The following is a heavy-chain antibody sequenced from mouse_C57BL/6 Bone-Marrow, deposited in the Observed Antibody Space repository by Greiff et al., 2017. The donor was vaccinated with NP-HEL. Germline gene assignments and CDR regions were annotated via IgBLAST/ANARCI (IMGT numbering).Heavy chain of an antibody. Sequence: EVKVVESGEGLVKPGGSLKLSCAASGFTFSSYAMSWVRQTPEKRLEWVAYISSGGDYIYYADTVKGRFTISRDNARNTLYLQMSSLKSEDTAMYYCTRPINWERAMDYWGQGTSVTVSS. CDR2: ISSGGDYI. D-gene: IGHD4-1*01. J-gene: IGHJ4*01. CDR3: TRPINWERAMDY. CDR1: GFTFSSYA. V-gene: IGHV5-9-1*02.